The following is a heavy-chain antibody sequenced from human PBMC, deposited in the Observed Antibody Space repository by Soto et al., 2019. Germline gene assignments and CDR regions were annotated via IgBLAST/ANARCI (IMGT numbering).Heavy chain of an antibody. J-gene: IGHJ4*02. V-gene: IGHV1-69*02. D-gene: IGHD2-2*02. CDR2: IIPILGIA. CDR1: GGTFSSYT. Sequence: ASVKVSCKASGGTFSSYTISWVRQAPGQGLEWMGRIIPILGIANYAQKFQGRVTITADKSTSTAYMELSSLRSEDTAVYYCASRYCSSNRCYSSDYWGRGTLVTVSS. CDR3: ASRYCSSNRCYSSDY.